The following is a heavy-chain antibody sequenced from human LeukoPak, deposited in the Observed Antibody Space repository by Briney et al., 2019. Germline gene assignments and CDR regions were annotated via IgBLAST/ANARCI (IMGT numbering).Heavy chain of an antibody. Sequence: GGSLRLSCAASGFTFSTYSMNWVRQAPGKGLEWVSSISNGSSFIYYADSVKGRFTISRDNAKNSLFLQMNSLRAEDTAVYYCAKCHSSSWYLLQYFQHWGQGTLVTVSS. V-gene: IGHV3-21*01. CDR1: GFTFSTYS. CDR2: ISNGSSFI. CDR3: AKCHSSSWYLLQYFQH. J-gene: IGHJ1*01. D-gene: IGHD6-13*01.